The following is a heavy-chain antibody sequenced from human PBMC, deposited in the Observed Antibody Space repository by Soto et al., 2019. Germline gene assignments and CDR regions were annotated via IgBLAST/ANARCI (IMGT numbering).Heavy chain of an antibody. Sequence: EVQLVESGGGLVQPGGSLRLSCAASGFTFSSYWMHWVRQAPGKGLVWVSRVNSDGSITNYADSVKGRFSISRDNAKNTLYLQMNSLRAEDTAVYYGAGNDGSGTYLDNWGQGTLVTVSS. J-gene: IGHJ4*02. CDR2: VNSDGSIT. CDR3: AGNDGSGTYLDN. D-gene: IGHD3-10*01. V-gene: IGHV3-74*01. CDR1: GFTFSSYW.